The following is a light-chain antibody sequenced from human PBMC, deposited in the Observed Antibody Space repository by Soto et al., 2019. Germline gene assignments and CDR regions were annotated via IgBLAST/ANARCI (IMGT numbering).Light chain of an antibody. V-gene: IGLV2-14*01. Sequence: QSALTQPASVSGSPRQSITISCTGTSSDVGGYNYVSWYQQHPGKAPKLMIYDVGDRPSGVSNRFSDSKSGNTASLTISGLQAEDEADYYCSSYTSSSTLVVFGGGTKLTVL. CDR3: SSYTSSSTLVV. J-gene: IGLJ2*01. CDR2: DVG. CDR1: SSDVGGYNY.